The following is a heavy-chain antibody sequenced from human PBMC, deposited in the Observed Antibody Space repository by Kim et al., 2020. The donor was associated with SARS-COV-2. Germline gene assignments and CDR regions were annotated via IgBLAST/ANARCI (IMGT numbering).Heavy chain of an antibody. CDR1: GGTFSSYA. V-gene: IGHV1-69*13. Sequence: SVKVSCKASGGTFSSYAISWVRQAPGQGLEWMGGIIPIFGTANYAQKFQGRVTITADESTSTAYMELSSLRSEDTAVYYCARVGAYGDYGFTADYWGQGTLVTVSS. CDR2: IIPIFGTA. D-gene: IGHD4-17*01. CDR3: ARVGAYGDYGFTADY. J-gene: IGHJ4*02.